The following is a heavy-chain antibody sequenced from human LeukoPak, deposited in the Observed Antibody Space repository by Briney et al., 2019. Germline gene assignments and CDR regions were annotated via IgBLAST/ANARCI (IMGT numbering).Heavy chain of an antibody. D-gene: IGHD6-13*01. CDR1: GGSISSYY. CDR2: IYYSGST. CDR3: ARAGDSSSWYWAEPPFGHFDY. Sequence: PSETLSLTCTVSGGSISSYYWSRIRQPPGKGLEWIGYIYYSGSTNYNPSLKSRVTISVDTSKNQFSLKLSSVTAADTAVYYCARAGDSSSWYWAEPPFGHFDYWGQGTLVTVSS. V-gene: IGHV4-59*01. J-gene: IGHJ4*02.